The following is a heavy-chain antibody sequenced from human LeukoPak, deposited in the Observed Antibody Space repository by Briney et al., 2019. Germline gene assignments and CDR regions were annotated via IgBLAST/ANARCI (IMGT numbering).Heavy chain of an antibody. Sequence: ETLSLTCTVSGGSISSYYWSWVRQAPGKGLEWVSAISGSGGSTYYADSVKGRFTISRDNSKNTLYLQMNGLRAEDTAVDYCAKDGAPHDYGDYSHFDYWGQGTLVTVSS. J-gene: IGHJ4*02. V-gene: IGHV3-23*01. CDR2: ISGSGGST. D-gene: IGHD4-17*01. CDR1: GGSISSYY. CDR3: AKDGAPHDYGDYSHFDY.